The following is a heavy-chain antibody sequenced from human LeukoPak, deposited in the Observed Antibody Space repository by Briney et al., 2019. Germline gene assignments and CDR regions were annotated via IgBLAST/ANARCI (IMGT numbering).Heavy chain of an antibody. D-gene: IGHD2-2*01. V-gene: IGHV4-34*01. J-gene: IGHJ2*01. Sequence: SETLSLTCAVYGGSFSGYYWSWIRQPPGKGLEWIGEINHSGITNDNPSLKSRVTISVDTSKSQFSLKLNSVTAADTAVYYCARHSHIVVVPEDYWYFDLWGRGTLVTASS. CDR3: ARHSHIVVVPEDYWYFDL. CDR2: INHSGIT. CDR1: GGSFSGYY.